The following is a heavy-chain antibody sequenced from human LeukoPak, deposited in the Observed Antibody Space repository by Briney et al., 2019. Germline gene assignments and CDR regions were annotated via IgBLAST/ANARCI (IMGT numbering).Heavy chain of an antibody. D-gene: IGHD3-10*01. V-gene: IGHV1-46*01. CDR1: GYTFTSYY. CDR2: INPSGGST. J-gene: IGHJ3*02. Sequence: GASVKVSCKSSGYTFTSYYMYWVRQAPGQGLEWMGIINPSGGSTSYAQKFQGRVTMTRDTSTRTLYMELSSLRSEDTAVYYCARARRVYGSGQLDAFDIWGQGTMVTVSS. CDR3: ARARRVYGSGQLDAFDI.